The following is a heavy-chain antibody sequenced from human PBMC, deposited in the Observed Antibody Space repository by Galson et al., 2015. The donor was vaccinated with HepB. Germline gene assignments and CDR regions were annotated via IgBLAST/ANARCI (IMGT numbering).Heavy chain of an antibody. V-gene: IGHV4-59*02. CDR1: GGSVNSYY. D-gene: IGHD5-18*01. Sequence: ETLSLTCTVSGGSVNSYYWSWIRQPPGKELDWIGYIYSSGSTNYNPSLKSRVTISVDTSKNQFSLKLSSVTAADTAVYFCARILDTAMQHSNWYFDLWGRGTLVTVSS. J-gene: IGHJ2*01. CDR2: IYSSGST. CDR3: ARILDTAMQHSNWYFDL.